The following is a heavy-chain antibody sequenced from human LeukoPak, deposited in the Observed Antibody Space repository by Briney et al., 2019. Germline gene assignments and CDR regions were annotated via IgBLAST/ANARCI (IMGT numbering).Heavy chain of an antibody. CDR3: AKDIGQYVGFDY. CDR2: ISWNNGTL. D-gene: IGHD1-26*01. Sequence: QAGGSLRLSCAASGFTFDDFDMHWVRQAPGKGLEWVSGISWNNGTLGYADSVKGRFTISRDNAKNSLFLQMSSLRAEDTALYYCAKDIGQYVGFDYWGQGTLVTVSS. V-gene: IGHV3-9*01. J-gene: IGHJ4*02. CDR1: GFTFDDFD.